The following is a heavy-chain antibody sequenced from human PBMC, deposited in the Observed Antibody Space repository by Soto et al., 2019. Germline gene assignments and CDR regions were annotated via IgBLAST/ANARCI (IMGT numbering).Heavy chain of an antibody. CDR3: ARDLKPSQTPRAFDI. V-gene: IGHV1-69*13. CDR2: IIPIFGTA. Sequence: SVKVSCKASGGTFSSYAISWVRQAPGQGLEWMGGIIPIFGTANYAQKFQGRVTITADESTSTAYMELSSLRSEDTAMYYCARDLKPSQTPRAFDIWGQGTMATVSS. J-gene: IGHJ3*02. CDR1: GGTFSSYA.